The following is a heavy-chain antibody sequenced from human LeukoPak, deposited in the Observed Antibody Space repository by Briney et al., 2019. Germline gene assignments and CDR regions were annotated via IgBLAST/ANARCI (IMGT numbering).Heavy chain of an antibody. CDR3: ARDLLCSNTSCYSYAFDI. J-gene: IGHJ3*02. CDR1: GFTFSSYA. D-gene: IGHD2-2*01. Sequence: GGSLRLSCAASGFTFSSYAMHWVRQAPGEGLKWVAVISYDGSNKYYADSVKGRFTISRDNSKNTLYLQMNSLRAEDTAVYYCARDLLCSNTSCYSYAFDIWGQGTMVTVSS. CDR2: ISYDGSNK. V-gene: IGHV3-30-3*01.